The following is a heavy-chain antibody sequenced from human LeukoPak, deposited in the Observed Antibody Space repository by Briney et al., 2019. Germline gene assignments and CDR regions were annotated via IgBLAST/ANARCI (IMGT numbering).Heavy chain of an antibody. D-gene: IGHD2-15*01. CDR3: AKDPFPYCSGGSCYSGYFDY. V-gene: IGHV3-23*01. CDR2: ISGSGGST. CDR1: GFTFSSYA. J-gene: IGHJ4*02. Sequence: GGSLRLSCAASGFTFSSYALSWVRQAPGKGLDWVSAISGSGGSTYYADSVKGRFTISRDNSKNTLYLQMNSLRAEDTAVYYCAKDPFPYCSGGSCYSGYFDYWGQGTLVTVSS.